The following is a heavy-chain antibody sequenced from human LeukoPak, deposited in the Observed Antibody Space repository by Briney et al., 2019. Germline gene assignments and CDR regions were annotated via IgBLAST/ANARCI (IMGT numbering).Heavy chain of an antibody. J-gene: IGHJ4*02. CDR1: GFTFSSYA. CDR2: ISGSGGST. V-gene: IGHV3-23*01. CDR3: AKRPFSITMIVVVIEDY. Sequence: GGSLRLSCAASGFTFSSYAMGWVRQAPGKGLEWVSAISGSGGSTYYADSVKGRFTISRDNSKNTLYLQMNSLRAEDTAVYYCAKRPFSITMIVVVIEDYWGQGTLDTVSS. D-gene: IGHD3-22*01.